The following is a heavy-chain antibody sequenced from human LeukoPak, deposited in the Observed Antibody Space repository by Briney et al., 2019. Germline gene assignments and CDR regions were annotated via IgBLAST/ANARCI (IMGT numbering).Heavy chain of an antibody. D-gene: IGHD3-22*01. CDR2: IVVGSGNT. CDR1: GFTFTSSA. CDR3: AAGYNNYDSRRPSFDY. Sequence: SVKVSCKASGFTFTSSAIQWVRQARGQRLEWIGWIVVGSGNTNYAQKFQERIAITRDMSTSTAYMELSSLRSEDTAVYYCAAGYNNYDSRRPSFDYWGQGTLVTVSS. V-gene: IGHV1-58*02. J-gene: IGHJ4*02.